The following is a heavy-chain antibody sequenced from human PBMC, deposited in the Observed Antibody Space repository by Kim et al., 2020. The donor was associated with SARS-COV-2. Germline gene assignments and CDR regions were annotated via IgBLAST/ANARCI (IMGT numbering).Heavy chain of an antibody. J-gene: IGHJ6*02. D-gene: IGHD2-15*01. V-gene: IGHV5-51*01. CDR3: ARQGVGLYYYGVDV. Sequence: YRPSFQGQVTISPDKSISTAYLQWSSLKASDTAMYYCARQGVGLYYYGVDVWGQGTTVTVSS.